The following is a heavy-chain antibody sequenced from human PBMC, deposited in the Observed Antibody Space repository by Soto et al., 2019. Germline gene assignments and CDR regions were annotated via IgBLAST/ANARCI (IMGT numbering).Heavy chain of an antibody. J-gene: IGHJ5*02. CDR3: ARLFYDSSGYNWFDP. CDR1: GGSISSGGYS. D-gene: IGHD3-22*01. CDR2: IYHSGST. Sequence: TLSLTCAVSGGSISSGGYSWSWIRQPPGKGLEWIGYIYHSGSTYYNPSLKSRVTISVDRSKNQFSLKLSSVTAADTAVYYCARLFYDSSGYNWFDPWGQGTLVTVSS. V-gene: IGHV4-30-2*01.